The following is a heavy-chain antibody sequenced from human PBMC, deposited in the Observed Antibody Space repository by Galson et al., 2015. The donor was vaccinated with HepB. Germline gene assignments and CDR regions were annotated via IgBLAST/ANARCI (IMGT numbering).Heavy chain of an antibody. CDR1: GGTFSSYA. J-gene: IGHJ6*02. D-gene: IGHD5-18*01. Sequence: SVKVSCKASGGTFSSYAISWVRQAPGQGLEWMGGIIPIFGTANYAQKFQGRVTITADESTSTAYMELSSLRSEDTAVYYCASGSYGLYYYYYYGMDVWGQGTTVTVSS. CDR3: ASGSYGLYYYYYYGMDV. V-gene: IGHV1-69*13. CDR2: IIPIFGTA.